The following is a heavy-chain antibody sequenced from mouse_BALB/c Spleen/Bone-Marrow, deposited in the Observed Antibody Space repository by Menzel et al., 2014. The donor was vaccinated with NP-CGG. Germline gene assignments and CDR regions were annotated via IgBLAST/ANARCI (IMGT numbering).Heavy chain of an antibody. V-gene: IGHV2-6-7*01. CDR1: GFSLTDYG. CDR3: ARNYYDSSFYFDY. D-gene: IGHD1-1*01. Sequence: VMLVESGPGLVAPSQSLSITCTVSGFSLTDYGLTWVRQPPGKGLEWLGMIWGDGRTDYNSALKSRLSISKDNSKSQVFLKMNSLQTDDTARYYCARNYYDSSFYFDYWGQGTTLTVSS. J-gene: IGHJ2*01. CDR2: IWGDGRT.